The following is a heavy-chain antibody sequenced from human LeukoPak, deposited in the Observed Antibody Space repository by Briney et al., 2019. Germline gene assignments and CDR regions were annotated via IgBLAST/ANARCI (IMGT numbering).Heavy chain of an antibody. CDR1: GFTFNNYA. D-gene: IGHD3-3*01. CDR2: ISGSGGST. V-gene: IGHV3-23*01. CDR3: AKVPIFGVVTHYFDY. J-gene: IGHJ4*02. Sequence: PGGSLRLSCAASGFTFNNYAMSWVRQAPGKGLEWVSGISGSGGSTYYADSVKGRFTISRDNSKNTLYLQMNSLTAEDTAVYYCAKVPIFGVVTHYFDYWGQGTLVAVSS.